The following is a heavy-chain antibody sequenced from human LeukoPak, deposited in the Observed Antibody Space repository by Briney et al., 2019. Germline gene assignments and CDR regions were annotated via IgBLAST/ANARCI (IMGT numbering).Heavy chain of an antibody. D-gene: IGHD3-22*01. CDR1: GGTFSSYA. V-gene: IGHV1-69*01. CDR3: AIGEAPYDSSGYYYVNFDY. CDR2: IIPIFGTA. Sequence: ASVKVSCKASGGTFSSYAISWVRQAPGQGLEWVGGIIPIFGTANYAQKFQGRVTITADESTSTAYMELSSLRSEDTAVYYCAIGEAPYDSSGYYYVNFDYWGQGTLVTVSS. J-gene: IGHJ4*02.